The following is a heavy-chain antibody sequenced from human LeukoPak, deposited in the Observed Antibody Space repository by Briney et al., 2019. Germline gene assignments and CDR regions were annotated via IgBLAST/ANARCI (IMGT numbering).Heavy chain of an antibody. CDR3: ARLGPFYDSSSYGDYNWFDP. D-gene: IGHD3-22*01. Sequence: SVKVSCKASGGTFSSYVISWVRQAPGQGLEWMGGIIPIFGTANYAQKFQGRVTITADKSTSTAYMELSSLRSEDTAVYYCARLGPFYDSSSYGDYNWFDPWGQGTLVTVSS. CDR2: IIPIFGTA. CDR1: GGTFSSYV. V-gene: IGHV1-69*06. J-gene: IGHJ5*02.